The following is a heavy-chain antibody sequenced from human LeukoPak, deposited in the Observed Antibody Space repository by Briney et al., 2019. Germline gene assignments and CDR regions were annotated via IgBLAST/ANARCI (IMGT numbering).Heavy chain of an antibody. D-gene: IGHD5-24*01. CDR3: ARDRNGDGFAYFDY. CDR1: GYSFTDYL. J-gene: IGHJ4*02. Sequence: GASVKVSCKASGYSFTDYLMHWVRQAPGQGLEWMGWINPHSGGTSSAQKFQGRVTMTRDTSISTTYMELSTLRFDDTAVYYCARDRNGDGFAYFDYWGQGTLVTVSS. V-gene: IGHV1-2*02. CDR2: INPHSGGT.